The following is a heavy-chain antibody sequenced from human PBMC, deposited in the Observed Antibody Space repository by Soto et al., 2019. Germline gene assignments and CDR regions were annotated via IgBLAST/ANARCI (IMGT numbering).Heavy chain of an antibody. CDR2: IYYSGST. CDR1: GGSISSYY. J-gene: IGHJ5*02. CDR3: ARAVCYDFWSGYCRGEFDP. D-gene: IGHD3-3*01. Sequence: SEXLSLTCTVSGGSISSYYWSWIRQPPGKGLEWIGYIYYSGSTNYNPSLKSRVTISVDTSKNQFSLKLSSVTAADTAVYYCARAVCYDFWSGYCRGEFDPWGQGTLVTISS. V-gene: IGHV4-59*01.